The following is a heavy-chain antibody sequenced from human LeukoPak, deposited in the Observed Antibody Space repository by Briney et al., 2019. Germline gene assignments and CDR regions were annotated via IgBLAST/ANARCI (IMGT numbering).Heavy chain of an antibody. V-gene: IGHV3-53*01. CDR3: AREPSYLDDFWSGYYRGYYGMDV. Sequence: GGSLRLSCAASGFTVSSNYMSWVRQAPGKGLEWVPVIYSGGSTYYADSVKGRFTISRDNSKNTLYLQMNSLRAEDTAVYYCAREPSYLDDFWSGYYRGYYGMDVWGQRTTVTVSS. J-gene: IGHJ6*02. D-gene: IGHD3-3*01. CDR1: GFTVSSNY. CDR2: IYSGGST.